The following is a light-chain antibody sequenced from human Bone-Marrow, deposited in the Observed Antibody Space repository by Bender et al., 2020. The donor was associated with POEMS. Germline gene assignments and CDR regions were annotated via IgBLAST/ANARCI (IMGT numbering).Light chain of an antibody. Sequence: QSALTQPASVSGSPGQSITISCTGTSTDIGTYNHVSWYQKHPGKAPKLIISEVNNRPSGVSDRFSGSKSGNTASLTLSGLQAEDEADYYCSSYAAGSTYVFGTGTEVTVL. CDR2: EVN. CDR3: SSYAAGSTYV. CDR1: STDIGTYNH. V-gene: IGLV2-23*02. J-gene: IGLJ1*01.